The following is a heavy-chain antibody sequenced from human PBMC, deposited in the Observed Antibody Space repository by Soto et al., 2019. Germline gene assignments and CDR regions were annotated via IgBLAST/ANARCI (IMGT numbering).Heavy chain of an antibody. CDR1: GGTFSSYR. CDR2: IVPIYRTA. D-gene: IGHD6-13*01. V-gene: IGHV1-69*13. CDR3: VRDSGATLSSS. J-gene: IGHJ4*02. Sequence: GASVKGSCKASGGTFSSYRINWVRQAPGQGLEWVGGIVPIYRTADYAQKFQGRVTITADESARTSYMELRSLKSQDTAVYYCVRDSGATLSSSWGQGTLVTDS.